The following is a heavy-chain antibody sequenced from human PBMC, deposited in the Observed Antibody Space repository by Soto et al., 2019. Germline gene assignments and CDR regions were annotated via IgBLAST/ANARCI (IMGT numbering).Heavy chain of an antibody. CDR1: GYAFTGYY. CDR3: ARGLDLVLDY. CDR2: INPNSGGT. J-gene: IGHJ4*02. Sequence: VPVNLSCKASGYAFTGYYMHWVRQAPGQGLEWMGWINPNSGGTNYAQKFQGWVTMTRDTSISTAYMELSRLRSDDTAVYYCARGLDLVLDYWGQGTLVTVSS. D-gene: IGHD2-8*02. V-gene: IGHV1-2*04.